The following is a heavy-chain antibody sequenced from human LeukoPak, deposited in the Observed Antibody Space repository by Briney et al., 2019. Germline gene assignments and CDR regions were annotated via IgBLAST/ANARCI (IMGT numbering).Heavy chain of an antibody. CDR3: ARERGYSGYDYFIDSPSDY. CDR1: GFTFSSYE. Sequence: TGGSLRLSCAASGFTFSSYEMNWVRQAPGKGLEGVPYSSSSGSTIYNADSVTGRFTISRDNAKNSLYLQMNSPRAEDTAVYYCARERGYSGYDYFIDSPSDYWGQGTLVTVSS. V-gene: IGHV3-48*03. CDR2: SSSSGSTI. D-gene: IGHD5-12*01. J-gene: IGHJ4*02.